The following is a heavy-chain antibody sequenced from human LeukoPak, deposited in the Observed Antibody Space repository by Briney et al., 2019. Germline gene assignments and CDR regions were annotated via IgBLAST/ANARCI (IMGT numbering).Heavy chain of an antibody. D-gene: IGHD3-22*01. Sequence: SQTLSLTCTVSGGSISSGSYYWSWIRQPPGKGLEWIGYIYYSGSTNYNPSLKSRVTISVDTSKNQFSLKLSSVTAADTAVYYCASTYYYDSSGYYYEVARDAFDIWGQGTMVTVSS. CDR1: GGSISSGSYY. V-gene: IGHV4-61*01. CDR2: IYYSGST. J-gene: IGHJ3*02. CDR3: ASTYYYDSSGYYYEVARDAFDI.